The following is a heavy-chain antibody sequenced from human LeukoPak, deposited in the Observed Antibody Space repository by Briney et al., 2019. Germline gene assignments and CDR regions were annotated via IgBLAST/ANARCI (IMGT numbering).Heavy chain of an antibody. CDR1: GFTFGSYA. CDR2: ISGSGVTT. D-gene: IGHD2-2*01. J-gene: IGHJ3*02. Sequence: GGSLTLACAASGFTFGSYAMSWVRQAPGQGPEWASVISGSGVTTYYADSVKGRFTISRDNSENTLYLQMNSLRAEDTAVYYCASADCSSTSCYRAFHIWGQGTRVTVSS. CDR3: ASADCSSTSCYRAFHI. V-gene: IGHV3-23*01.